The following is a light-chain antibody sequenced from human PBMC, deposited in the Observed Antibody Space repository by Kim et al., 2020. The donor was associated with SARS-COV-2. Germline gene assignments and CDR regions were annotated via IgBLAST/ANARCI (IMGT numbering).Light chain of an antibody. V-gene: IGKV1-5*03. CDR3: QQYNSNLWT. CDR1: QTVTTS. Sequence: DIQMTQSPSTLSASVGDRVTITCRASQTVTTSLAWYQQKPGKPPRLLIYGASNLDSGVPSRFSGSGSGTEFTLTISSLQPDDFATYYCQQYNSNLWTFGQGTKVDIK. J-gene: IGKJ1*01. CDR2: GAS.